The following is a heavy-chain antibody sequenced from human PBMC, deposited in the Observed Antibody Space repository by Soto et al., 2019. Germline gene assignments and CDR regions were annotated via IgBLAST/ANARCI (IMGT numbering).Heavy chain of an antibody. CDR2: IYYSGST. J-gene: IGHJ4*02. D-gene: IGHD4-17*01. V-gene: IGHV4-39*01. CDR3: ARRDYGDYLKRPGYYFDY. Sequence: QLQLQESGPGLVKPSETLSLTCTVSDGSISSSSYYWGWIRQPPGKVLEWIGSIYYSGSTYYNPSLKRRVTIPIATSKTQFTLQLSSVTAADSAVYYCARRDYGDYLKRPGYYFDYGGQGTLVTVSS. CDR1: DGSISSSSYY.